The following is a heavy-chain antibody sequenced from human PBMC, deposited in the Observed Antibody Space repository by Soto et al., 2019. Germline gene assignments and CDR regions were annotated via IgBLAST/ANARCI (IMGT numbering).Heavy chain of an antibody. CDR1: GFTYSNYW. V-gene: IGHV3-7*01. D-gene: IGHD1-26*01. CDR2: MNPDGSQT. J-gene: IGHJ1*01. Sequence: EVRLVESGGGVVRPGGSLRLSCVTSGFTYSNYWMAWVRQAPGKGLEWVAYMNPDGSQTFYVDSVRGRFTIFRDNARNSLYLRMTSLRLEDTAVYFCGREPRVLSYWGQGTLVTVSS. CDR3: GREPRVLSY.